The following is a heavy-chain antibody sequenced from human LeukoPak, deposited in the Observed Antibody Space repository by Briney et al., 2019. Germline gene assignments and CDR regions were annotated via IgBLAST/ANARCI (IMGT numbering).Heavy chain of an antibody. CDR3: ARGGRVGAARSYFDL. Sequence: GGTLRRYGAASGFSFSSYSMNWLRQAPGKGLEGVSSISSSSSYMYYADSVKGRFTISRDNAKNSLYLQMNSLRAEDRAVYYCARGGRVGAARSYFDLWGRGTLASVSS. CDR1: GFSFSSYS. V-gene: IGHV3-21*01. J-gene: IGHJ2*01. CDR2: ISSSSSYM. D-gene: IGHD2-15*01.